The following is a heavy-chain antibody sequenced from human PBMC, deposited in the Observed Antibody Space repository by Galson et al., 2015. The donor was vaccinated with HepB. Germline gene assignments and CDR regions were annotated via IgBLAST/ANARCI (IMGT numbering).Heavy chain of an antibody. V-gene: IGHV3-30*04. J-gene: IGHJ4*02. D-gene: IGHD4-11*01. CDR1: GFTLRSYS. Sequence: SLRLSCAASGFTLRSYSMHWVRQTPGKGLEWVAVISYDGSNKYYADSVKGRFTISRDNSKNTLYLQMNSLTPDDTAVYFCARGNYNWYDTRGFYYWGQGILVTVSS. CDR3: ARGNYNWYDTRGFYY. CDR2: ISYDGSNK.